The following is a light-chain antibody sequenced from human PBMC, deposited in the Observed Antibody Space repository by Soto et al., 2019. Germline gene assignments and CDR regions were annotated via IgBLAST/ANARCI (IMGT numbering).Light chain of an antibody. CDR2: AVS. CDR1: SSDIGSYDH. J-gene: IGLJ1*01. V-gene: IGLV2-14*03. Sequence: QSVLTQPASVSGSPGQSITISCSGTSSDIGSYDHVAWYQQFPGKSPKLIIYAVSDRPSGVSDRFSGSKSGISASLTISGLQTEDEADYYCISYTDRQSYLFGTVTKVTV. CDR3: ISYTDRQSYL.